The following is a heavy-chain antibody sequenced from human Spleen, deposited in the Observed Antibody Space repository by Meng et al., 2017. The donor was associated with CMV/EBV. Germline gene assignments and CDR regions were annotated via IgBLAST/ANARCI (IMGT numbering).Heavy chain of an antibody. V-gene: IGHV3-23*01. CDR3: ARVPTIFGVVTDTKYYGMDV. CDR1: GFTFSNYA. D-gene: IGHD3-3*01. CDR2: ISGTGATR. J-gene: IGHJ6*02. Sequence: GESLKISCVASGFTFSNYAINWVRQAPGKGLEWVCEISGTGATRNYADSVKGRLTISRDNSETTVYLEMNNLRPEDTAVYYCARVPTIFGVVTDTKYYGMDVWGQGTTVTVSS.